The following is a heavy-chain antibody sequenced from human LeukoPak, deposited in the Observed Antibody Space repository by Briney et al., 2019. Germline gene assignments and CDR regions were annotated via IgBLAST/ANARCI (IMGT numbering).Heavy chain of an antibody. Sequence: SETLSLTCTASGGSISSSSYYWGWIRQPPGKGLEWIGSIYYSGSTYYNPSLKSRVTISVDTSKNQFSLKLSSVTAADTAVYYCTRRGGYSGSYYYFDYCGQGTLVTVSS. V-gene: IGHV4-39*01. CDR1: GGSISSSSYY. CDR2: IYYSGST. J-gene: IGHJ4*02. D-gene: IGHD1-26*01. CDR3: TRRGGYSGSYYYFDY.